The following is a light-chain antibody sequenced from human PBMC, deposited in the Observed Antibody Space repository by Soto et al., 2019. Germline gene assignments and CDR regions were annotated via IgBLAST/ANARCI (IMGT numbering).Light chain of an antibody. V-gene: IGKV3-15*01. CDR3: HQYNMWPPLI. CDR1: RSLDSGQ. CDR2: GAS. Sequence: EIVLTQSPGTLSLSPGESATLSCRASRSLDSGQLAWYQQKVGRAPRLLIYGASTRATGIPARFSGSGSGTEFTLTISGLQSEDFAVYYCHQYNMWPPLIFGGGTKVDIK. J-gene: IGKJ4*01.